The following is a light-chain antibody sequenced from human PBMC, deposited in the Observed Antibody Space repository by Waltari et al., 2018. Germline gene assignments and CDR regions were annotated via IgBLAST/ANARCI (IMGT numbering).Light chain of an antibody. CDR1: SSDVGNYDL. V-gene: IGLV2-23*03. J-gene: IGLJ3*02. Sequence: QSALTQPASVSGSPGQSITISCTGPSSDVGNYDLISWYQQHPNKAPKLIIYEGNKRPAVVSNRFSGSTSGNTASLTISGLQAEDEADYFCCSYAGSATFAVFGGGTKLTVL. CDR2: EGN. CDR3: CSYAGSATFAV.